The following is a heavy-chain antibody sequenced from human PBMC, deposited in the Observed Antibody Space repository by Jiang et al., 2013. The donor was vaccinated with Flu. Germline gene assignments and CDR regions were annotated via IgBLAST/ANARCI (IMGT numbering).Heavy chain of an antibody. CDR2: IIPIFGTA. Sequence: GAEVKKPGAAVKVSCKASGGTFSSYAISWVRQAPGQGLEWMGGIIPIFGTANYAQKFQGRVTITADESTSTAYMELSSLRSEGTAVYYCASPPSYPYSSGWYPFDYWGQGTLVTVSS. J-gene: IGHJ4*02. CDR1: GGTFSSYA. D-gene: IGHD6-19*01. CDR3: ASPPSYPYSSGWYPFDY. V-gene: IGHV1-69*13.